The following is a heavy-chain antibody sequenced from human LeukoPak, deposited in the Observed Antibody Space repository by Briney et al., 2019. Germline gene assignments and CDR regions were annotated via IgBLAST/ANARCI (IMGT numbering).Heavy chain of an antibody. CDR3: ASLRGDYYGSGSYFDY. V-gene: IGHV1-69*13. J-gene: IGHJ4*02. Sequence: SVKVSCKASGGTFSSYAISWVRQAPGQGLEWRGGIIPIFGTANYAQKFQGRVTITADESTSTAYMELSSLRSEDTAVYYCASLRGDYYGSGSYFDYWGQGTLVTVSS. CDR1: GGTFSSYA. D-gene: IGHD3-10*01. CDR2: IIPIFGTA.